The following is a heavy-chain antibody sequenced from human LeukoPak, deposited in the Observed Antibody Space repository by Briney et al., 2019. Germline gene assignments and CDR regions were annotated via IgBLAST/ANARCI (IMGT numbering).Heavy chain of an antibody. D-gene: IGHD6-19*01. CDR1: GFTLSSYE. CDR2: ISGSGDNT. CDR3: ATPPALAGSY. J-gene: IGHJ4*02. Sequence: GGSLRLSCTVSGFTLSSYEMSWIRQAPGKGLEWVSRISGSGDNTYYTDSVKGRFTISRDNSKNTLYLQMNSLRDEDTAVYYCATPPALAGSYWGQGTLVTVSS. V-gene: IGHV3-23*01.